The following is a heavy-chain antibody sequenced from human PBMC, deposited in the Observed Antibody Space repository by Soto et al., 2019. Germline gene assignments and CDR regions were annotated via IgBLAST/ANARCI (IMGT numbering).Heavy chain of an antibody. Sequence: QVHLVQSGAEVRTPRSSVKVACKASGGTFSTSSISWVRQAPGQGLEWMGRIIPIVNIVNYAQNVQDRVTITVDKSTATVYMELSRLGSDATAVYYCGTTGTLCSWGQGTLLTVSS. D-gene: IGHD1-1*01. CDR3: GTTGTLCS. J-gene: IGHJ4*02. CDR1: GGTFSTSS. CDR2: IIPIVNIV. V-gene: IGHV1-69*02.